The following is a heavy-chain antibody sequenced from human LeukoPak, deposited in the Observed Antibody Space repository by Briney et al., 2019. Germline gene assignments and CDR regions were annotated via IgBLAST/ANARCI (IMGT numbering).Heavy chain of an antibody. CDR1: GFTFSSYG. J-gene: IGHJ4*02. Sequence: GGSLRLSCAASGFTFSSYGMNWVRQAPGRGLEWVSYISITSSSIQYADSVKGRFTISRDNAGNSLYLQMNSLRGDDTAVYFCARNPGGAYFDYWGQGALVTVSS. V-gene: IGHV3-48*04. CDR2: ISITSSSI. D-gene: IGHD3-10*01. CDR3: ARNPGGAYFDY.